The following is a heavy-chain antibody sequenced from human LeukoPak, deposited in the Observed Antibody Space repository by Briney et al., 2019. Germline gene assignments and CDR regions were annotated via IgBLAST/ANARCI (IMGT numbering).Heavy chain of an antibody. CDR3: ARDGWSGYYYFDY. CDR1: GFTFSSSW. V-gene: IGHV3-74*01. CDR2: INGDGSST. J-gene: IGHJ4*02. D-gene: IGHD3-3*01. Sequence: GGSLRLSCAASGFTFSSSWMHWVRQCPEKGLVWVARINGDGSSTSFADSVKGRFTISRDNAKNSLYLQMNSLRAEDTAVYYCARDGWSGYYYFDYWGQGTLVTVSS.